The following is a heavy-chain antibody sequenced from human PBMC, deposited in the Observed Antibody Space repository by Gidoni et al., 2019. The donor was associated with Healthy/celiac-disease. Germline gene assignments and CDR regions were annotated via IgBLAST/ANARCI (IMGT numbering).Heavy chain of an antibody. CDR2: IYYSGST. D-gene: IGHD3-22*01. CDR3: ARLRFHYYDSSGYYPLFDY. V-gene: IGHV4-39*01. Sequence: QRQLQEAGPGLVKPSETLALTCTVSGGSISSSSYYWGWIRQPPGKGLEWIGSIYYSGSTYYNPSLKSRVTISVDTSKNQFSLQLSSVTAADTAVYYCARLRFHYYDSSGYYPLFDYWGQGTLVTVSS. J-gene: IGHJ4*02. CDR1: GGSISSSSYY.